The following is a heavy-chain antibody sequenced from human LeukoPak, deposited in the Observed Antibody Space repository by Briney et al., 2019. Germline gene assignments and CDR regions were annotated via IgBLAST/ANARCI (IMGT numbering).Heavy chain of an antibody. D-gene: IGHD3-22*01. CDR3: ARTPLAHYYDSSGYYYGPFDY. J-gene: IGHJ4*02. CDR1: GFTFSSYW. CDR2: IKQDGSEK. V-gene: IGHV3-7*01. Sequence: GGSLRLSCAASGFTFSSYWMSWVRQAPGKGLEWVANIKQDGSEKYYVDSVKGRFTISRENDKNSLYLQMNSLRAEDKAVYYCARTPLAHYYDSSGYYYGPFDYWGQGTLVTVSS.